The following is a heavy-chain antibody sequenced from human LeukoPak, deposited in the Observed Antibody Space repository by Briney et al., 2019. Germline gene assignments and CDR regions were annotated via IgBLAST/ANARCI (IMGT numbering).Heavy chain of an antibody. D-gene: IGHD3-22*01. Sequence: SSETLSLTCSVSGGSISSSYYYWGWIRLPPGEGLEWIGSINYIGSTYYSPSLKSRVTISVDTSKNQFSLRLSSVTATDTAVYYCARQIDTSGYYYGYWGQGTLVTVSS. CDR2: INYIGST. V-gene: IGHV4-39*01. J-gene: IGHJ4*02. CDR1: GGSISSSYYY. CDR3: ARQIDTSGYYYGY.